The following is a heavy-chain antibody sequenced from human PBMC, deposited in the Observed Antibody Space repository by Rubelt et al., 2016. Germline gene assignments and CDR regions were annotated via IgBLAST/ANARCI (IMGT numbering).Heavy chain of an antibody. Sequence: QVQLVQSGAEVKKPGASVKVSCKASGYTFTSYAMHWVRQAPGQRLEWMGWINAGNGNTKYPQKFQGRVTITRDTSASTAYMELSSLRSEDTAVYYCATIAVAGYHPATVFDYWGQGTLVTVSS. D-gene: IGHD6-19*01. CDR3: ATIAVAGYHPATVFDY. V-gene: IGHV1-3*01. CDR1: GYTFTSYA. J-gene: IGHJ4*02. CDR2: INAGNGNT.